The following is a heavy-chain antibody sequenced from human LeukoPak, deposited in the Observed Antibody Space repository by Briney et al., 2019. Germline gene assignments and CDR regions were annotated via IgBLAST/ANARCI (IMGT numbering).Heavy chain of an antibody. CDR2: ISYDGSNK. V-gene: IGHV3-30-3*01. CDR1: GFTFSSYA. CDR3: ARVSGIVVVITHFDY. D-gene: IGHD3-22*01. Sequence: GRSLRLSCAASGFTFSSYAMHWVRQAPGKGLEWVAVISYDGSNKYYADSVKGRFTISRDNSKNTLYLQMNSLRAEDTAVYYCARVSGIVVVITHFDYWGQGTLVTVSS. J-gene: IGHJ4*02.